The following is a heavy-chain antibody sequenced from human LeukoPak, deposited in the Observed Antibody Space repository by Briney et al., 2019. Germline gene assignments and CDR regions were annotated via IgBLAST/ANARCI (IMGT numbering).Heavy chain of an antibody. V-gene: IGHV1-18*01. CDR2: ISAYNGNT. CDR3: ARVPRARGSYYYGMDV. J-gene: IGHJ6*02. CDR1: GYTFTSYG. Sequence: GASVKVSCKASGYTFTSYGISWVRQAPGQGLEWMGWISAYNGNTNYAQKLQGRVTMTTDTPTSTAYMELRSLRSDDTAVYYCARVPRARGSYYYGMDVWGQGTTVTVSS. D-gene: IGHD3-16*01.